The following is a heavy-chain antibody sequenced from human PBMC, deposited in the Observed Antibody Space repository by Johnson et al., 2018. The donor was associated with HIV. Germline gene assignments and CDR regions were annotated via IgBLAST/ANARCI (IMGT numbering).Heavy chain of an antibody. Sequence: VQLVESGGGVVRPGESLRLSCATSGFNFDEYGMSWVRQAPGKGPEWVAGINWKGGSMGYADSVKGRFTVSRDNANNSLYLQMNSLRAEDTALYYCARDWDYYDSSGYYYAVMVDALDIWGQGT. CDR1: GFNFDEYG. D-gene: IGHD3-22*01. CDR3: ARDWDYYDSSGYYYAVMVDALDI. CDR2: INWKGGSM. J-gene: IGHJ3*02. V-gene: IGHV3-20*04.